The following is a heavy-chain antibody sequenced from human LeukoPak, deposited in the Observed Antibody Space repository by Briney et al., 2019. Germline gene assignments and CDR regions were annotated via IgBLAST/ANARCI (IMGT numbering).Heavy chain of an antibody. Sequence: NPSETLSLTCAVYGGSFSGYYWSWIRQPPGKGLEWIGEINHSGSTNYNPSLKSRVTISVDTSKNQFSLKLTSLTAADTAVFYCARGNYYDAGGYSGIAFDIWGPGTMVTVSS. J-gene: IGHJ3*02. V-gene: IGHV4-34*01. D-gene: IGHD3-22*01. CDR1: GGSFSGYY. CDR2: INHSGST. CDR3: ARGNYYDAGGYSGIAFDI.